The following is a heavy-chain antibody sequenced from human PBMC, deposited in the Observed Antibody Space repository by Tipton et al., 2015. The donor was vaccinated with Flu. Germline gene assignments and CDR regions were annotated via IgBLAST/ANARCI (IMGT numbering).Heavy chain of an antibody. J-gene: IGHJ3*02. V-gene: IGHV4-34*01. CDR1: GGSFSGYY. CDR2: INHSGST. D-gene: IGHD6-19*01. CDR3: ASFFSSGWYISSI. Sequence: TLSLTCAVYGGSFSGYYWSWIRQPPGKGLEWIGEINHSGSTNYNPSLKSRVTISVDTSKNQFSLKLSSVTAADTAVYYCASFFSSGWYISSIWGQGTMVTVSS.